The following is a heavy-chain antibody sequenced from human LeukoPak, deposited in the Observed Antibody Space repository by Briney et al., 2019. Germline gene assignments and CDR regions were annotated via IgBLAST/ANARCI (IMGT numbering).Heavy chain of an antibody. Sequence: ASVKVSCKASGYTFTSYDINWVRQATGQGLEWMGWMNPNSGNTGYAQKFQGRVTITRNTSISTAYMELSSLRSEDTAVYYCARDDSSGYYYFDYWGQGTLVTVSS. CDR1: GYTFTSYD. CDR3: ARDDSSGYYYFDY. D-gene: IGHD3-22*01. V-gene: IGHV1-8*03. J-gene: IGHJ4*02. CDR2: MNPNSGNT.